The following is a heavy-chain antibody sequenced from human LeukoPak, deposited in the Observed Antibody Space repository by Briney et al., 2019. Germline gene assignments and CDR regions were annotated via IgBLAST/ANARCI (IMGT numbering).Heavy chain of an antibody. Sequence: GGSLRLSCAASGFTFSSYAMNWVRQAPGKGLEWVSSISEGAGRTYCADSVRGRFTISRDNSKNMLFLDMSSLRAEDSAVYYCAKLSGSNPFDYWAQGTLVTVSS. CDR1: GFTFSSYA. CDR3: AKLSGSNPFDY. CDR2: ISEGAGRT. J-gene: IGHJ4*02. V-gene: IGHV3-23*01. D-gene: IGHD1-26*01.